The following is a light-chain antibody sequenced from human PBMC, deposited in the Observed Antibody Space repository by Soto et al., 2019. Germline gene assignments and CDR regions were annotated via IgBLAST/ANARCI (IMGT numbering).Light chain of an antibody. V-gene: IGLV1-47*01. J-gene: IGLJ1*01. CDR3: AAWDDSLSVYV. CDR1: ISNIGSNP. CDR2: RNN. Sequence: VLTHAPAASASPWQRGTISGSVSISNIGSNPVYWHQQLPGTAPKLLIFRNNQRPSGVPDRFSDSKSGTSASLAISGLRSEDEADYYCAAWDDSLSVYVFGTGTKVTVL.